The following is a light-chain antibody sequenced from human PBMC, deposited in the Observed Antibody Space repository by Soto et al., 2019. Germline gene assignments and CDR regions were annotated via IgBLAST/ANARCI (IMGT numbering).Light chain of an antibody. Sequence: DIQMTQSPSSLSASVGDRVTITCWASQSISGYLNWYQQKPGKAPKLLIYAASSLQSGVPSRFSGSGSATDFTLIISSLQPEDFATYYCQQSYRIPFTFGPGTTVDIK. V-gene: IGKV1-39*01. CDR2: AAS. CDR1: QSISGY. J-gene: IGKJ3*01. CDR3: QQSYRIPFT.